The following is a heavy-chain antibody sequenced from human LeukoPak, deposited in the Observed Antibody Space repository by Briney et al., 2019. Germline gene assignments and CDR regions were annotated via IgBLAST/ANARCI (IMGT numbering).Heavy chain of an antibody. CDR3: AKDSPPVPQDYYDSICYFDY. J-gene: IGHJ4*02. D-gene: IGHD3-22*01. Sequence: PGGSLRLSCTASGFTFGDLNWVRQAPGKGLEWVSAISGSGGSTYYADSVKGRFTISRDNSKNTLYLQMNSLRAEDTAVYYCAKDSPPVPQDYYDSICYFDYWGQGTLVTVSS. CDR1: GFTFGD. V-gene: IGHV3-23*01. CDR2: ISGSGGST.